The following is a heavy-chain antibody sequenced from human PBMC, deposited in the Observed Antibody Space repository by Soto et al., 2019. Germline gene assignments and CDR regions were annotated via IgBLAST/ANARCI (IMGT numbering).Heavy chain of an antibody. CDR1: GFTFGDYV. CDR3: TRGGRCGTSNGCTYYFDF. D-gene: IGHD3-16*01. V-gene: IGHV3-49*04. J-gene: IGHJ4*02. Sequence: PGGSLRLSCSASGFTFGDYVVSWVRQAPGKGLEWVGFIRGKAYGGTTENAASVRGRFSISRDDSKSIAYLQMNSLKSEDTAVYYCTRGGRCGTSNGCTYYFDFWGRGALVTVSS. CDR2: IRGKAYGGTT.